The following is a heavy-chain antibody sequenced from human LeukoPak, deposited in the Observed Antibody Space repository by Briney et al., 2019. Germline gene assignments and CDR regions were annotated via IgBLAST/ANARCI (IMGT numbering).Heavy chain of an antibody. D-gene: IGHD3-10*01. CDR1: GYTFTSYG. CDR3: ARDYITMVRGVTVQGAFDI. J-gene: IGHJ3*02. Sequence: ASVKVSCKASGYTFTSYGISWVRQAPGQGLEWMGWISAYNGNTNYAQKLQGRVTMTTDTSTSTAYMELRSLRSDDTAVYYCARDYITMVRGVTVQGAFDIWGQGTMVTVSS. V-gene: IGHV1-18*01. CDR2: ISAYNGNT.